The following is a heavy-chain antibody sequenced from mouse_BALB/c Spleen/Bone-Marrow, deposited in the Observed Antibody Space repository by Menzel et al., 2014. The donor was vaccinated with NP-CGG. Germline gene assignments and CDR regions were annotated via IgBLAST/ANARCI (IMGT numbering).Heavy chain of an antibody. D-gene: IGHD1-1*01. Sequence: SGAELAKPGASVKMSCKASGYTFTNYWMHWVKQRPGQGLEWIGYINPSTGYTEYNQKFKDKATLTADKSSSTAYVQLSSLTSEDSSVFYCTRRAYGGSYGFAYWGQGTLVTVSA. V-gene: IGHV1-7*01. CDR1: GYTFTNYW. CDR2: INPSTGYT. CDR3: TRRAYGGSYGFAY. J-gene: IGHJ3*01.